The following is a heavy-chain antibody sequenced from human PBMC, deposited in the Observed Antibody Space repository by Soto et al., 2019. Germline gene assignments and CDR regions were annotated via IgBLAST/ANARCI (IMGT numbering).Heavy chain of an antibody. V-gene: IGHV4-59*05. J-gene: IGHJ4*02. CDR3: ASFSGATYGDYGGGINY. Sequence: PSETLSLTCTVSGGSISSYYLSWIRQPPGKGLECIGSVHYSGSTDYNPSLKSRVTISVDTSGNQFSLKLTSVTAADTAVYFCASFSGATYGDYGGGINYWGQGTLVTVSS. CDR1: GGSISSYY. CDR2: VHYSGST. D-gene: IGHD4-17*01.